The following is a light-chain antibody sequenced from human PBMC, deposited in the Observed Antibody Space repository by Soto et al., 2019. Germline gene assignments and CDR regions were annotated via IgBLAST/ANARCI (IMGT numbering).Light chain of an antibody. J-gene: IGKJ1*01. CDR1: QSISSSY. Sequence: EIVLTQSPGTLSLFPGERATLSCRASQSISSSYLAWYQQKPGQAPRLLIYGASSRATGIPDRFSGAVSATDFTLTISRLEPEDVAVYYGHQYGSAPAWTCGQGTKVEIK. CDR3: HQYGSAPAWT. CDR2: GAS. V-gene: IGKV3-20*01.